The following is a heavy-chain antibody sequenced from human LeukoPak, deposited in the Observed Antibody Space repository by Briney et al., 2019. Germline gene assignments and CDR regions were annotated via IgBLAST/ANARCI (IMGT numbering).Heavy chain of an antibody. D-gene: IGHD1-26*01. CDR1: GYTLTSYG. J-gene: IGHJ1*01. Sequence: ASVKVSCKASGYTLTSYGISWVRQAPGQGLEWMGWISAYNGNTNYAQKLQGRVTMTTDTSTSTAYMELRSLRSDDTAVYYCARDQVVGEINAEYFQHWGQGTLVTVSS. CDR3: ARDQVVGEINAEYFQH. V-gene: IGHV1-18*01. CDR2: ISAYNGNT.